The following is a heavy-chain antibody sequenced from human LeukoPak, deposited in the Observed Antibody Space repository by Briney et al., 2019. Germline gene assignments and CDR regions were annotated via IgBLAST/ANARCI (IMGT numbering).Heavy chain of an antibody. CDR3: ARDGDGDYVFSYYFDY. J-gene: IGHJ4*02. Sequence: GGSLRLSCAASGFTFSSYAMSWVRQAPGKGLEWVSAISGSGGSTYYADSLKGRFTISRDNSKNTLYLQMNSLRVEDTAVYYCARDGDGDYVFSYYFDYWGQGTLVTVSS. D-gene: IGHD4-17*01. V-gene: IGHV3-23*01. CDR2: ISGSGGST. CDR1: GFTFSSYA.